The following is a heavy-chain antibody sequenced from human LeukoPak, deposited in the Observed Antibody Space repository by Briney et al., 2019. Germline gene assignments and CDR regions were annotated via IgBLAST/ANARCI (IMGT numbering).Heavy chain of an antibody. J-gene: IGHJ3*02. CDR3: ARATLAYCGGDCFGGAFDI. Sequence: GGSLRLSCAASGFTFSSYSMNWVRQAPGKGLEWVSYISSGSSTIYYADSVKGRFTISRDNAKNSLYLQMDSLRAEDTAVYYCARATLAYCGGDCFGGAFDIWGQGTMVTVSS. CDR2: ISSGSSTI. CDR1: GFTFSSYS. V-gene: IGHV3-48*01. D-gene: IGHD2-21*01.